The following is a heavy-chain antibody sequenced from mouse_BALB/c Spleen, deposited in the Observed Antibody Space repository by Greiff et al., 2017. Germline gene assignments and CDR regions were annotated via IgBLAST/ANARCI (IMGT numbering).Heavy chain of an antibody. CDR3: ARDRGYGYDGYFDV. Sequence: EVQRVESGGGLVKPGGSLKLSCAASGFTFSSYAMSWVRQTPEKRLEWVASISSGGSTYYPDSVKGRFTISRDNARNILYLQMSSLRSEDTAMYYCARDRGYGYDGYFDVWGAGTTVTVSS. CDR1: GFTFSSYA. CDR2: ISSGGST. D-gene: IGHD2-2*01. V-gene: IGHV5-6-5*01. J-gene: IGHJ1*01.